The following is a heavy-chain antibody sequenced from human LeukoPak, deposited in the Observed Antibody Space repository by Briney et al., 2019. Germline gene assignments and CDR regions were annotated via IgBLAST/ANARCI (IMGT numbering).Heavy chain of an antibody. CDR1: GGSLSSGGYS. V-gene: IGHV4-30-2*01. J-gene: IGHJ4*02. CDR3: ARGTVTTFLGYYFDY. D-gene: IGHD4-4*01. Sequence: SETLSLTCAVSGGSLSSGGYSWRWLRQPPGTGLEWLGYIYHSGSTYYNPSLKSRVTISVDRSKNQFSLKLSSVTAADTAVYYCARGTVTTFLGYYFDYWGQGTLVTVSS. CDR2: IYHSGST.